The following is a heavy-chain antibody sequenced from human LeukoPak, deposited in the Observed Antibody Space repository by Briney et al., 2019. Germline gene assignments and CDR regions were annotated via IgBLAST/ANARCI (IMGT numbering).Heavy chain of an antibody. J-gene: IGHJ5*02. V-gene: IGHV4-34*01. CDR1: GGSFSGHY. CDR2: ITERGST. D-gene: IGHD1-1*01. Sequence: SETLSLTCAVSGGSFSGHYWSWIRQSPGKGLEWIGEITERGSTNYNPSLKSRVTISRDTSKNHFSLKVSSVIAADTAVYYCARGPITEDGTFHSPNAWGQGTLVTVSS. CDR3: ARGPITEDGTFHSPNA.